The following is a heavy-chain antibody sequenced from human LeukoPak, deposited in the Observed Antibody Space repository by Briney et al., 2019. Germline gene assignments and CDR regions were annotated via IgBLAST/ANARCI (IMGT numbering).Heavy chain of an antibody. J-gene: IGHJ5*02. D-gene: IGHD2-21*01. V-gene: IGHV6-1*01. CDR1: GDSVSSNSAA. CDR2: TVYRSKWYY. CDR3: ARSTALVGDDWVDP. Sequence: SQTLSLTCAISGDSVSSNSAAWNWIRQSPSRGLEWLGRTVYRSKWYYDYAVSVQSRITINTDTSKNQFSLHLNSATPEDTAVYYCARSTALVGDDWVDPWGQGTLVTVSS.